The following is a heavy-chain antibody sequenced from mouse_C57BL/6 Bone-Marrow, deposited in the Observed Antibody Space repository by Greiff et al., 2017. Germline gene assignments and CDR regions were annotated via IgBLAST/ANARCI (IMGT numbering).Heavy chain of an antibody. Sequence: VQLKESGPGLVKPSQSLSLTCSVTGYSITSGYYWNWIRQFPGNKLEWMGYISYDGSNNYNPSLKNRISITRDTSKNQFFLKLNSVTTEDTATYYCARGGYYEDFDYWGQGTTLTVSS. CDR3: ARGGYYEDFDY. J-gene: IGHJ2*01. CDR1: GYSITSGYY. CDR2: ISYDGSN. V-gene: IGHV3-6*01. D-gene: IGHD1-1*01.